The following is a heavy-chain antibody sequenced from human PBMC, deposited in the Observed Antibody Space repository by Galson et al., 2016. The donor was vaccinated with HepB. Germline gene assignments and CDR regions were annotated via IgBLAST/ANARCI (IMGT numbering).Heavy chain of an antibody. CDR1: GFTFTRYS. CDR2: ISSSSTYI. CDR3: ARYSAY. J-gene: IGHJ4*02. V-gene: IGHV3-21*03. D-gene: IGHD2-21*01. Sequence: SQRLSCATSGFTFTRYSMYWVRQAPGKGLEWISSISSSSTYIYYADSVKGRFTVSRDNAETSLYLQMNNLRVEDTGVYYCARYSAYWDPGTLVTVSS.